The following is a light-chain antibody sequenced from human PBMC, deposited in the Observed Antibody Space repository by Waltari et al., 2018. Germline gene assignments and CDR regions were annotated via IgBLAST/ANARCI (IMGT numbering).Light chain of an antibody. Sequence: EIVLTQSPDTLSLSPGERATLSCRASQSVSSSSLAWYQQKPGQAARLIIYPASSRAPGIPDRCSGSVSGTDFTLTISRLEPEDFAVYYCQLYGSSPTHTFGQGTKLEIK. J-gene: IGKJ2*01. V-gene: IGKV3-20*01. CDR1: QSVSSSS. CDR2: PAS. CDR3: QLYGSSPTHT.